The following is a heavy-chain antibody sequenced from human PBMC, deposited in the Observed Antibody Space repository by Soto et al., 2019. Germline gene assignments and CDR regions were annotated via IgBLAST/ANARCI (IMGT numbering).Heavy chain of an antibody. J-gene: IGHJ6*02. CDR3: ARDDSSSYYTGKDYYYGMDV. V-gene: IGHV1-2*02. D-gene: IGHD6-13*01. CDR1: VYTFTGYY. CDR2: INPNSGGT. Sequence: XSVKVSCKASVYTFTGYYMHCVRQAPGQGLEWMGWINPNSGGTNYAQKFQGRVTMTRDTSISTAYMELSRLRSDDTAVYYCARDDSSSYYTGKDYYYGMDVWGQGPTVTVSS.